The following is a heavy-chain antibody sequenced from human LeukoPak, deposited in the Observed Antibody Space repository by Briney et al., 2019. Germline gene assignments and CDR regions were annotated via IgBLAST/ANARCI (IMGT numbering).Heavy chain of an antibody. V-gene: IGHV4-61*08. Sequence: SETLSLTCTVSGASVSSGGYYWSWIRQPPGKGLEWIGYIYYSGSTNYNPSLKSRVTISVDTSKNQFSLKLSSVTAADTAVYYCARDLPWFDPWGQGTLVTVSS. CDR1: GASVSSGGYY. CDR3: ARDLPWFDP. J-gene: IGHJ5*02. CDR2: IYYSGST.